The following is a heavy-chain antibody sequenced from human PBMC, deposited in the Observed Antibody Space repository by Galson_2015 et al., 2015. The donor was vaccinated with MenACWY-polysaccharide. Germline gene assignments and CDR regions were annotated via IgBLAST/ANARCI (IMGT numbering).Heavy chain of an antibody. V-gene: IGHV4-38-2*01. CDR3: ARLEKYSGSFYILY. J-gene: IGHJ4*02. CDR1: DYSIRSGYF. D-gene: IGHD1-26*01. Sequence: ETLSLTCAVSDYSIRSGYFWGWIRQPPGKGLEWIARIFHSGTTYNNPSLTSRVTISVDTSKNQFSLKLGSVTAADTAVYYCARLEKYSGSFYILYWGQGTLVTVSS. CDR2: IFHSGTT.